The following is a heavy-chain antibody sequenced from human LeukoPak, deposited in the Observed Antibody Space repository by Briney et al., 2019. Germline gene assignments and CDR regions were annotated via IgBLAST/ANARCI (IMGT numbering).Heavy chain of an antibody. Sequence: GGSLRLSCAASGFTFSSYAMHWVRQAPGKGLEWVANINPDGSEKNYVDSVRGRFTISRDNAKNSLDLQMNSLRVEGTAVYYCAKRASSGWYFDYWGQGTLVTVSS. J-gene: IGHJ4*02. V-gene: IGHV3-7*01. CDR1: GFTFSSYA. CDR3: AKRASSGWYFDY. CDR2: INPDGSEK. D-gene: IGHD6-19*01.